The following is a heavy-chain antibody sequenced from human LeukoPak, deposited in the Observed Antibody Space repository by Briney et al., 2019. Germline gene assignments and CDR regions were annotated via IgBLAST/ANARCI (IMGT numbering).Heavy chain of an antibody. CDR1: GYTFTGYY. J-gene: IGHJ5*02. CDR3: ARGESNYYDSSGYSPDWFDP. CDR2: INPNSGGT. V-gene: IGHV1-2*04. D-gene: IGHD3-22*01. Sequence: ASVKVSCKASGYTFTGYYMHWVRQAPGQGLEWMGWINPNSGGTNYAQKLQGWVTMTRDTSISTAYMELSRLRSDDTAVYYCARGESNYYDSSGYSPDWFDPWGQGTLVTVSS.